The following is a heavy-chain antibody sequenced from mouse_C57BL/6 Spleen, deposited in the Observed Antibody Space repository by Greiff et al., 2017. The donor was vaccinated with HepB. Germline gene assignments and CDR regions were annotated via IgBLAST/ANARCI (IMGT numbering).Heavy chain of an antibody. Sequence: EVQLVESGGDLVKPGGSLKLSCAAFGFTFSSYGMSWVRQTPDKRLEWVATISSGGSYTYYPDSVKGRFTISRDNAKNTLYLQMSSLKSEDTAMYYCARQPRDFDYWGQGTTLTVSS. CDR1: GFTFSSYG. J-gene: IGHJ2*01. CDR2: ISSGGSYT. CDR3: ARQPRDFDY. V-gene: IGHV5-6*01.